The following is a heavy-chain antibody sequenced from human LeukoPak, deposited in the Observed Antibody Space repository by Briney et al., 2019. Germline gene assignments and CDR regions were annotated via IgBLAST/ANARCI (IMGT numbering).Heavy chain of an antibody. CDR2: ISWNSGSI. CDR3: ARSQWLVPFEDY. D-gene: IGHD6-19*01. Sequence: GRSLRLSCAASGFTFDDYAMHWVRQAPGKGLEWVSGISWNSGSIGYADSVKGRFTISRDNAKNSLYLQMNSLRAEDTALYYCARSQWLVPFEDYWGQGTLVTVSS. V-gene: IGHV3-9*01. J-gene: IGHJ4*02. CDR1: GFTFDDYA.